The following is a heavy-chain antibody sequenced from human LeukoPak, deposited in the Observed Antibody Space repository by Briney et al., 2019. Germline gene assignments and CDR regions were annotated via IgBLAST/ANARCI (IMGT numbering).Heavy chain of an antibody. D-gene: IGHD5-18*01. J-gene: IGHJ3*02. CDR3: ATRTDTAMVGIAFDI. V-gene: IGHV1-24*01. CDR2: FDAEYSET. Sequence: ASVKVSCTGSVYTLIELLMYWVRQAPGKGGEWVGGFDAEYSETIYAQKLQRRVTMTDHTSTDTAYMELSSLRSEDTAVYYCATRTDTAMVGIAFDIWGQGTMVTVSS. CDR1: VYTLIELL.